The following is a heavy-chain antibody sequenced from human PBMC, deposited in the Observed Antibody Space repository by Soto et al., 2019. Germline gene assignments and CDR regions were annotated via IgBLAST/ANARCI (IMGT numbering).Heavy chain of an antibody. CDR2: VYAGGGT. Sequence: PGGSLRLSCAATGFTVSSNYMTWVRQAPGKGLEWVSVVYAGGGTNYADSVKGRFTISRDNAKHSLYLQMNSLRDEDTAVYYCARESVHFGGNQLYYYYGMDVWGQGTTVTVSS. V-gene: IGHV3-66*01. CDR3: ARESVHFGGNQLYYYYGMDV. D-gene: IGHD2-15*01. J-gene: IGHJ6*02. CDR1: GFTVSSNY.